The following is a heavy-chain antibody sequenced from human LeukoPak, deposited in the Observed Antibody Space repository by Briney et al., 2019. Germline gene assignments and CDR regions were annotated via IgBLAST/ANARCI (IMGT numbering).Heavy chain of an antibody. Sequence: SETLSLACAVYGGSSSGYYWSWIRRPPGKGLEWIGEINHSGSTNYNPSLKSRVTISVDTSKNQFSLKLSSVTAADTAVYYCARVDSIAVAGEDAFDIWGQGTMVTVSS. CDR3: ARVDSIAVAGEDAFDI. CDR2: INHSGST. V-gene: IGHV4-34*01. D-gene: IGHD6-19*01. CDR1: GGSSSGYY. J-gene: IGHJ3*02.